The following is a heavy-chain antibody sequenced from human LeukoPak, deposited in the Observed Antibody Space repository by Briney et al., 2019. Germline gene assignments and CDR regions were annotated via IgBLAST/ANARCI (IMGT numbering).Heavy chain of an antibody. Sequence: GGSLRLSCAASGFTFSSYSMNWVRQAPGKGLEWVSYISSSSSTTYYADSVKGRFTISRDNAKNSLYLQMNSLRAEDTAVYYCARDVLPAAIPAYFDYWGQGTLVTVS. V-gene: IGHV3-48*01. J-gene: IGHJ4*02. CDR2: ISSSSSTT. D-gene: IGHD2-2*02. CDR3: ARDVLPAAIPAYFDY. CDR1: GFTFSSYS.